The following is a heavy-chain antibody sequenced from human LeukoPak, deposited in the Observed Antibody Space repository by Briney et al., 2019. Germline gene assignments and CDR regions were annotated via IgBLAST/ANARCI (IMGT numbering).Heavy chain of an antibody. Sequence: PSETLSLTCTVSGGSISSSSYYWGWIRQPPGKGLEWIGSIYYSGSTYYNPSLKSRVTISVDTSKNQFSLKLSSVTAADTAVYYCAKYSSSWYGVLDYWGQGTLVTVSS. J-gene: IGHJ4*02. V-gene: IGHV4-39*07. CDR2: IYYSGST. CDR3: AKYSSSWYGVLDY. D-gene: IGHD6-13*01. CDR1: GGSISSSSYY.